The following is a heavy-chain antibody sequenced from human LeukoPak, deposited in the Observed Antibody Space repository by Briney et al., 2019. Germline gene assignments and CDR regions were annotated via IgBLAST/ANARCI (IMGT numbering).Heavy chain of an antibody. CDR1: GFTFSSYG. J-gene: IGHJ4*02. D-gene: IGHD6-13*01. CDR3: APLSSSWYLGIDY. CDR2: IWYDGSNK. V-gene: IGHV3-33*01. Sequence: AGGSLRLSCAASGFTFSSYGMHWVRQAPGKGLEWVAVIWYDGSNKYYADSVKGRFTTSRDNSKNTLYLQMNSLRAEDTAVYYCAPLSSSWYLGIDYWGQGTLVTVSS.